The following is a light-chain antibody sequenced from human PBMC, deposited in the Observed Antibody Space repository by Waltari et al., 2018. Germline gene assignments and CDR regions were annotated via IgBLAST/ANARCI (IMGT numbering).Light chain of an antibody. CDR1: QTVLYRDNNKNY. J-gene: IGKJ1*01. CDR2: WAS. V-gene: IGKV4-1*01. Sequence: DIVMTQSPYSLAVSLGERATLNCKSSQTVLYRDNNKNYLTWYQQKPGQPPKLLFSWASIRESGVPDRLSASGSGTDFTLTISSLQAEDVAVYYCHQHYTTQWTFGQGTKVEIK. CDR3: HQHYTTQWT.